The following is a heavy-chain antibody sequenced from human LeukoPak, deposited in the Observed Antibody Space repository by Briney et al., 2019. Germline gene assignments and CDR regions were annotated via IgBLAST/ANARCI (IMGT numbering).Heavy chain of an antibody. CDR2: ISSSSSYI. CDR1: GFTFGSYS. J-gene: IGHJ4*02. D-gene: IGHD5-18*01. CDR3: ARGIQLYY. Sequence: GGSLRLSCAASGFTFGSYSMNWVRQAPGKGLEWVSSISSSSSYINYADSVKGRFTISRDNAKNSLYLQMNSLRAEDTAVYYCARGIQLYYWGQGTLVTVSS. V-gene: IGHV3-21*01.